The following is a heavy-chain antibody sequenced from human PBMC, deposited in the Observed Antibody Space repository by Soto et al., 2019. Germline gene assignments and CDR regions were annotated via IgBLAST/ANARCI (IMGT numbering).Heavy chain of an antibody. CDR3: ARGPVDSSGPSYYFDY. CDR2: INHSGST. Sequence: SETLSLTCAVYGGSFSGYYWSWIRQPPGKGLEWIGEINHSGSTNYNPSLKSRVTISVDTSKNQFSLKLSSVTAADTAVYYCARGPVDSSGPSYYFDYWGQGTLVTVS. CDR1: GGSFSGYY. V-gene: IGHV4-34*01. D-gene: IGHD6-19*01. J-gene: IGHJ4*02.